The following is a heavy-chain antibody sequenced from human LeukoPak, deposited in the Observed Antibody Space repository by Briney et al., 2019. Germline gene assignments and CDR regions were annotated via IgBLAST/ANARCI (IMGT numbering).Heavy chain of an antibody. CDR3: ARAEYSSSWFPNYYYYYGMDV. Sequence: GGSLRLSCAASGFTFSSYAMHWVRQAPGKGLEWVAVISYDGSNKYYADSVKGRFTISRDNSKNTLYLQMNSLRAEDTAVYYCARAEYSSSWFPNYYYYYGMDVWGQGTTVTVSS. D-gene: IGHD6-13*01. CDR1: GFTFSSYA. V-gene: IGHV3-30*04. CDR2: ISYDGSNK. J-gene: IGHJ6*02.